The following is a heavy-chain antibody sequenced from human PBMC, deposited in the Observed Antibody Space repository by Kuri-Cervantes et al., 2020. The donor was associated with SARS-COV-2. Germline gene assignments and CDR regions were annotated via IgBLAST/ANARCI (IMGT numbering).Heavy chain of an antibody. D-gene: IGHD2-2*01. J-gene: IGHJ4*02. CDR3: ARVRGVVPAAMADY. Sequence: GGSLRLSCKGSGYSFTSYWIGWVRQMPGKGLEWMGIIYPGDSDTRYSPSFQGQVTISADKSISTAYLQWSSLKASDTAMYYCARVRGVVPAAMADYWCQGTLVTVSS. V-gene: IGHV5-51*01. CDR1: GYSFTSYW. CDR2: IYPGDSDT.